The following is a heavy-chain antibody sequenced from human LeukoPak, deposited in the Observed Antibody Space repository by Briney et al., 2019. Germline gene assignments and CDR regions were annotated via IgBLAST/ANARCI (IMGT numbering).Heavy chain of an antibody. CDR3: ARADYGSGSYYNSNWFDP. CDR2: IYYSGST. Sequence: SSQTLSLTCTVSGGSISSGDYYWSWIRQPPGKGLEWIGYIYYSGSTYYNPSLMSRVTMSVDTSKNQFSLKLSSVTAADTAVYYCARADYGSGSYYNSNWFDPWGQGTLVTVSS. J-gene: IGHJ5*02. D-gene: IGHD3-10*01. V-gene: IGHV4-30-4*08. CDR1: GGSISSGDYY.